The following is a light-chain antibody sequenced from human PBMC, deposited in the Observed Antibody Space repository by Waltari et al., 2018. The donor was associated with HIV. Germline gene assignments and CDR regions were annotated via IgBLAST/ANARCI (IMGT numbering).Light chain of an antibody. CDR2: DAS. CDR1: QSVSSY. CDR3: QQRSNWLT. J-gene: IGKJ1*01. Sequence: EIVLTQSPATLSLSPGERATLSCRASQSVSSYLAWYQQKPGQAPRLLIYDASNRATGIPARFSGSGSGTDFTLTISSLEPEDFAVYYCQQRSNWLTFGQGTKVKIK. V-gene: IGKV3-11*01.